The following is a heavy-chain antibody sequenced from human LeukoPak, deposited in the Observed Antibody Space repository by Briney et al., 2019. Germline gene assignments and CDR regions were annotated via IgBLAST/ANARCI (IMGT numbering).Heavy chain of an antibody. Sequence: GGSLRLSCAASGFTFSSYAMHWVRQAPGKGLEWVAVISYDGSNKYYADSVKGRFTISRDNAKNSIYLQMNSLRVEDTAVYYCTRDQYGSATYYFDYWGQGTLVTVSS. J-gene: IGHJ4*02. V-gene: IGHV3-30-3*01. CDR3: TRDQYGSATYYFDY. D-gene: IGHD3-10*01. CDR2: ISYDGSNK. CDR1: GFTFSSYA.